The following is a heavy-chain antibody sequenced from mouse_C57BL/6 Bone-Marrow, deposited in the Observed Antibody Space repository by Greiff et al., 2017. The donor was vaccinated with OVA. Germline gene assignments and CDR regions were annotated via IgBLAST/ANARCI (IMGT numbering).Heavy chain of an antibody. CDR1: GYTFTSYG. Sequence: VKVVESGAELARPGASVKLSCKASGYTFTSYGISWVKQRTGQGLEWIGEIYPRSGNTYYNEKFKGKATLTADKSSSTAYMELRSLTSEDSAVYFCARSGFAYWGQGTLVTVSA. J-gene: IGHJ3*01. V-gene: IGHV1-81*01. CDR2: IYPRSGNT. CDR3: ARSGFAY.